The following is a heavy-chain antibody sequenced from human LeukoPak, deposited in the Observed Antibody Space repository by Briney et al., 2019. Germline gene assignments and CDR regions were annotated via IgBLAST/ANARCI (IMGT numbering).Heavy chain of an antibody. CDR3: ARGGIPAAPDFDF. CDR2: INPNSGGT. V-gene: IGHV1-2*06. J-gene: IGHJ4*02. CDR1: GYIFTDYY. D-gene: IGHD2-2*01. Sequence: GASVKVSCKASGYIFTDYYVHWVRQAPGQGLEWMGRINPNSGGTNSAQKFQGRVTMTRDTSISTAYMEVSRLRSDDTAVYYCARGGIPAAPDFDFWGQGTLVTVSS.